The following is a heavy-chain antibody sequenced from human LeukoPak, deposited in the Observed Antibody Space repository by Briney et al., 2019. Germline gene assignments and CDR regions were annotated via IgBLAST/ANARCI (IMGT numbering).Heavy chain of an antibody. CDR1: GFTFSRFE. CDR3: VFPYWQDLDH. J-gene: IGHJ4*02. V-gene: IGHV3-48*03. CDR2: ISGSGSGI. Sequence: GGSLRLSCVASGFTFSRFEMNWVRQAPGKGLEWVSYISGSGSGIYYADSVKGRFTISRDNAKESLYLQMSSLRDEDTAVYYCVFPYWQDLDHWGQGTLVTVSS. D-gene: IGHD2-15*01.